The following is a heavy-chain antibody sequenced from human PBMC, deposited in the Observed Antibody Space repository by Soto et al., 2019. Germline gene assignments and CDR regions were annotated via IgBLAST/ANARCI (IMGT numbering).Heavy chain of an antibody. V-gene: IGHV3-48*02. CDR2: ISSSSSTI. CDR3: ASYSPGTIFGVVTSDWFDP. J-gene: IGHJ5*02. CDR1: GFTFSSYS. Sequence: GGSLRLSCAASGFTFSSYSMNWVRQAPGKGLEWVSYISSSSSTIYYADSVKGRFTISRDNAKNSLYLQMNSLRDEDTAVYYCASYSPGTIFGVVTSDWFDPWGQGTLVTVSS. D-gene: IGHD3-3*01.